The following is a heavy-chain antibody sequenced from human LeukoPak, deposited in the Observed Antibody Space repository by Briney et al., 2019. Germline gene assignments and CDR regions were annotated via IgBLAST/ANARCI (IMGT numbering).Heavy chain of an antibody. J-gene: IGHJ4*02. CDR3: ARGGYGGNSITDY. CDR2: IKQDGSEK. CDR1: GFTFSSYW. V-gene: IGHV3-7*05. D-gene: IGHD4-23*01. Sequence: GGSLRLSCAASGFTFSSYWMSWVRQAPGKGLEWVANIKQDGSEKYYVDSVKGRFTISRDNAKNALYLQMNSLRAEDTAVYYCARGGYGGNSITDYWGQGTLVTVSS.